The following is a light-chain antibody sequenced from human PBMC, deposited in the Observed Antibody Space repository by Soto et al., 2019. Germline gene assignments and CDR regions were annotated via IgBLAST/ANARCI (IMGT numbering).Light chain of an antibody. Sequence: EIVLTQSTGTLSLSPGERASRSCRASQSVSIYLDWYQQKPGQAPRLLIYDTSNRATGIPARFSGSGSGTGFTLTISSLEPEDFAVYYCQQRSNWPPEITFGQGTLLEI. CDR3: QQRSNWPPEIT. CDR2: DTS. J-gene: IGKJ5*01. V-gene: IGKV3-11*01. CDR1: QSVSIY.